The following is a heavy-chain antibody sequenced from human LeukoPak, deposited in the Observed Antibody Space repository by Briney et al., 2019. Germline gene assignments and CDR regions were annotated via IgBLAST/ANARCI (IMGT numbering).Heavy chain of an antibody. CDR1: GSPFTSYW. CDR2: IYAGDSDT. J-gene: IGHJ4*02. Sequence: GESLEISCQGSGSPFTSYWIGWVRQMPGKGLEGMGIIYAGDSDTRYSPSFQGQVTISADKSISTAYLQWSSLKASDTAMYYCARQTRAYYDFWSGQYYFDYWGQGTLVTVSS. D-gene: IGHD3-3*01. V-gene: IGHV5-51*01. CDR3: ARQTRAYYDFWSGQYYFDY.